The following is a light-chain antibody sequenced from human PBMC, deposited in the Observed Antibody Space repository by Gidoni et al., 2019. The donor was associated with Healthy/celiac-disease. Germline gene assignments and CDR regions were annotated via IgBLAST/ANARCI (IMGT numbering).Light chain of an antibody. V-gene: IGKV1-39*01. CDR3: QQSYSTPRT. CDR2: AAS. CDR1: QSISSY. Sequence: DIQMTQSPSALSASVGDRVTITCRASQSISSYFNWYQQKPGKAPKLLIYAASSLQSGVPSRFSGSGSGTYFTLIISRLSPEDFATYYCQQSYSTPRTFGQGTQLEIK. J-gene: IGKJ2*01.